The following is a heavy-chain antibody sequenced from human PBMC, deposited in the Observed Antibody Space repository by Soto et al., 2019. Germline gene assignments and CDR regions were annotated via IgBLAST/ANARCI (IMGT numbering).Heavy chain of an antibody. V-gene: IGHV1-69*13. CDR3: ARGIFDSSGYLLGVVDY. J-gene: IGHJ4*02. Sequence: SVKVSCKASGGTFSSYAISWVRQAPGQGLEWMGGIIPIFGTANYAQKFQGRVTITADESTSTAYMELSSLRSEDTAVYYCARGIFDSSGYLLGVVDYWDQGTLVTVSS. D-gene: IGHD3-22*01. CDR1: GGTFSSYA. CDR2: IIPIFGTA.